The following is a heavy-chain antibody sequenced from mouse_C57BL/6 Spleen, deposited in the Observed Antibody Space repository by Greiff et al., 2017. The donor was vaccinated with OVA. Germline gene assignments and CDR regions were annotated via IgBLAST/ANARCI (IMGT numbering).Heavy chain of an antibody. D-gene: IGHD2-14*01. CDR1: GYTFTSYW. V-gene: IGHV1-61*01. CDR3: AREGGTPYYFDY. Sequence: VQLQQPGAELVRPGSSVKLSCKASGYTFTSYWMDWVKQRPGQGLEWIGNIYPSDSETHYNQKFKDKATLTVDKSSSTAYMQLSSLTSEDSAVYYCAREGGTPYYFDYWGQGTTLTVSS. CDR2: IYPSDSET. J-gene: IGHJ2*01.